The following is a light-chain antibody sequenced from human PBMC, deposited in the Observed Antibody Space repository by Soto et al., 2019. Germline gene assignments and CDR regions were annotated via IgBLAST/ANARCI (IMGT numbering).Light chain of an antibody. V-gene: IGKV3-20*01. CDR2: GAS. CDR1: QSVMSNY. J-gene: IGKJ5*01. Sequence: EIVLTQSPGTQSLSPGERATLSCRASQSVMSNYVAWYHQKPGQAPRLLISGASTRAAGIPDRFSGSGSGTDLTLTISSLEPEDFAVYYCQQYGKLPITFGQGTRLEIK. CDR3: QQYGKLPIT.